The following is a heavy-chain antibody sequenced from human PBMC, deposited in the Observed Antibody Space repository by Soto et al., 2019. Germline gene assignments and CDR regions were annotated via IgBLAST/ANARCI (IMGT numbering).Heavy chain of an antibody. CDR3: ARDGSALDY. V-gene: IGHV3-33*01. J-gene: IGHJ4*02. CDR2: IWYDGSNK. CDR1: GFTFSSYG. Sequence: QVQLVESGGGVVQPGRSLRLSCAASGFTFSSYGMHWVRQAPGKGLEWVAVIWYDGSNKYYADSVKGRFTISSDNSKNTLYLQMNSLSAEDSAVYYCARDGSALDYCGQGTLVTVSS. D-gene: IGHD2-15*01.